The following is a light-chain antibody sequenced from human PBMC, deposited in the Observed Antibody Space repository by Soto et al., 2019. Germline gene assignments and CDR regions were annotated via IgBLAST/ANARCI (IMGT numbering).Light chain of an antibody. J-gene: IGLJ2*01. CDR3: CSYAGTATVI. CDR2: EGK. CDR1: SSNVGSHNF. V-gene: IGLV2-23*01. Sequence: QSVLTQPASVSGSPGQSITISCIGTSSNVGSHNFVSWYQHYPGKAPKLMIYEGKKRPSGVSNRFSGSKSGNTASLTISGLQAEDEADYFCCSYAGTATVIFGGGTKLTVL.